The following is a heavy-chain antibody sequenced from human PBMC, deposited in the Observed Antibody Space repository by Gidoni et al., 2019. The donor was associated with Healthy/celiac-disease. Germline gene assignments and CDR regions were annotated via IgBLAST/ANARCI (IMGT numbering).Heavy chain of an antibody. CDR2: IYYSGST. D-gene: IGHD2-2*01. CDR1: GGSISSYY. V-gene: IGHV4-59*01. Sequence: QVQLQESGPGLVKPSETLSLTCTVSGGSISSYYWSWIRQPPGKGLEWIGYIYYSGSTNYNPSLKSRVTISVDTSKNQFSLKLSSVTAADTAVYYCARVSPYCSSTSCYEFDYWGQGTLVTVSS. CDR3: ARVSPYCSSTSCYEFDY. J-gene: IGHJ4*02.